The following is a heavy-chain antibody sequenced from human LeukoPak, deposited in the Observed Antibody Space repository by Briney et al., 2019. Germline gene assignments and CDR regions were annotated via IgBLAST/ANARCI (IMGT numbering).Heavy chain of an antibody. D-gene: IGHD6-13*01. CDR1: GFTFSSFG. Sequence: GGSLRLSCAASGFTFSSFGMHWVRQAPGKGLEWVAVISSDGSNQDYAGSVKGRFSVSRDNSKNTLYLQMNGLTAEDTAVYYCAKARAAPSDFDYWGQGALVTVS. CDR2: ISSDGSNQ. V-gene: IGHV3-30*18. CDR3: AKARAAPSDFDY. J-gene: IGHJ4*02.